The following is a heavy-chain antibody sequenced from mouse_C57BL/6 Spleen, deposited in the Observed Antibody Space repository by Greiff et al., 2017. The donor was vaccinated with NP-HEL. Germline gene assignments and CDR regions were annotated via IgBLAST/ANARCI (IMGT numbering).Heavy chain of an antibody. CDR1: GFSLTSYA. Sequence: VQLVESGPGLVAPSQSLSITCTVSGFSLTSYAISWVRQPPGKGLEWLGVIWTGGGTNYNSALKSRLSISKDNSKSQVFLKMNSLQTDDTARYYCARNRGDYYGSSLDYWGQGTTLTVSS. D-gene: IGHD1-1*01. V-gene: IGHV2-9-1*01. CDR3: ARNRGDYYGSSLDY. CDR2: IWTGGGT. J-gene: IGHJ2*01.